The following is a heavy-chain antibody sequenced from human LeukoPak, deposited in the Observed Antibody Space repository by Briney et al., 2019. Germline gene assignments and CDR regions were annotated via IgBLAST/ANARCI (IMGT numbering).Heavy chain of an antibody. CDR3: ARDHGSGTQDY. CDR1: GFTFSSYS. D-gene: IGHD3-10*01. Sequence: GGSLRLSCAASGFTFSSYSMNCVREAPGEGVEWGSSISSSSSYIYYAHSVKGRFTISRDNAKNSLYLQMNSLRAEDTAVYYCARDHGSGTQDYWGQGTLVTVSS. V-gene: IGHV3-21*04. J-gene: IGHJ4*02. CDR2: ISSSSSYI.